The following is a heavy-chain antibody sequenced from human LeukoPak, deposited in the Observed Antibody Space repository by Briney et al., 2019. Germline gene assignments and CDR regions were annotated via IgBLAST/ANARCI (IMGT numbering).Heavy chain of an antibody. CDR1: GHTLTELS. D-gene: IGHD3-10*01. V-gene: IGHV1-24*01. Sequence: ASVKVSCKVSGHTLTELSMHWVRQAPGKGLEWMGGFDPEDGGTIYAQKFQGRVTMTEDTSTDTAYMELSSLRSEDTAVYYCATDLMVRGVITPYWGQGTLVTVSS. CDR3: ATDLMVRGVITPY. CDR2: FDPEDGGT. J-gene: IGHJ4*02.